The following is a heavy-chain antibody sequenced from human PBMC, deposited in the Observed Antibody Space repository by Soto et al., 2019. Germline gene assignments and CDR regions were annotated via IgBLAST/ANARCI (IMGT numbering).Heavy chain of an antibody. CDR3: ASDSPIAQLDY. D-gene: IGHD2-21*01. J-gene: IGHJ4*02. CDR1: GFIFTSYW. Sequence: EVQLVESGGGLVQPGGSLRLSCAASGFIFTSYWMSWVRQAPGKGLEWVANINEDGSSKYYVDSMRGRFTIARDNAKNSLYLQRNKVRAEYGAVYYCASDSPIAQLDYWGQGTLVTVSS. V-gene: IGHV3-7*01. CDR2: INEDGSSK.